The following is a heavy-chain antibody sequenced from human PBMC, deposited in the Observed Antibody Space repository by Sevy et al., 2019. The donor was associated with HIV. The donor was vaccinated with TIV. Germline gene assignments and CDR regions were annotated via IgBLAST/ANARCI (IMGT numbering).Heavy chain of an antibody. CDR1: GFTFSSFA. J-gene: IGHJ5*02. Sequence: GGSLRLSCAASGFTFSSFAMSWVRQAPGKGLEWVSAIIGSGGSTNYADSVKGRFTISRDNSMNTLYLQMNSLRGEDTAVYYCAKGGIWSPPTWFDPWGQGTLVTVSS. V-gene: IGHV3-23*01. D-gene: IGHD3-3*01. CDR3: AKGGIWSPPTWFDP. CDR2: IIGSGGST.